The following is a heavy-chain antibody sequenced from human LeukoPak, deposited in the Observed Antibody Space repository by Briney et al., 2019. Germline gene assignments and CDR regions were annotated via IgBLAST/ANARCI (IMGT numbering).Heavy chain of an antibody. D-gene: IGHD4-11*01. V-gene: IGHV3-30*02. CDR2: IRYTGSNK. J-gene: IGHJ5*02. CDR1: GFTFSAYG. Sequence: GGSLRLSCAASGFTFSAYGMHWVRQAPGKGLEWVAFIRYTGSNKYYADSMNGRFTISRDNSKNTLYLQTNSLRVEDTALYYCAKDAAPYSNNAPNWFDPWGPGTLVTVCS. CDR3: AKDAAPYSNNAPNWFDP.